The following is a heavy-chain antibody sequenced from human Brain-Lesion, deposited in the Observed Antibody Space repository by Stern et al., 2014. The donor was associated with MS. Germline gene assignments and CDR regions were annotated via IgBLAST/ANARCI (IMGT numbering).Heavy chain of an antibody. CDR2: IYSSGST. D-gene: IGHD5-18*01. J-gene: IGHJ4*02. CDR3: ARETGGYTYGDTDFFDY. Sequence: QVQLQESGPGLVKPSQTLSLTCIVSGGSISSGSFYWNWIRQPAGKGLEWIGRIYSSGSTNHNPYLKRRVTISGDTFQNQVSLKMISMTAADTAVYYCARETGGYTYGDTDFFDYWGQGALVTVSS. CDR1: GGSISSGSFY. V-gene: IGHV4-61*02.